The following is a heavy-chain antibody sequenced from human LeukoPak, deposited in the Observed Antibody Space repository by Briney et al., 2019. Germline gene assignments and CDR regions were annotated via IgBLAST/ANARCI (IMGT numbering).Heavy chain of an antibody. CDR3: AKSARSGYYPLGY. V-gene: IGHV3-23*01. Sequence: GGSLRLSCAASGFDFWNYAMSWVRQAPGKGLQWVSSISGSADITHYADSVKGRFTISRDNSKNTLYLQMNSLRAEDTAVYYCAKSARSGYYPLGYWGQGTLVTVSS. CDR2: ISGSADIT. J-gene: IGHJ4*02. D-gene: IGHD3-22*01. CDR1: GFDFWNYA.